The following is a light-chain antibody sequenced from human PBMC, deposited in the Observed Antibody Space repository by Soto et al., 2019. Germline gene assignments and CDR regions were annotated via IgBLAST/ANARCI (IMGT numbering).Light chain of an antibody. CDR1: SSDVGRYNF. CDR3: SSYTGSTSLVYV. J-gene: IGLJ1*01. CDR2: DVA. V-gene: IGLV2-14*03. Sequence: QSALTQPASLSGSPGQSISISCTGTSSDVGRYNFVSWYQQRPGKAPKLIIYDVANRPSGISNRFSGSKSGNTASLTISGLQAEDEADYYCSSYTGSTSLVYVFGTGTEVTVL.